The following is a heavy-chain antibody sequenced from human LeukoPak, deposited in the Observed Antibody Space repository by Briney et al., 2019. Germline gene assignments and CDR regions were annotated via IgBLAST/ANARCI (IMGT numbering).Heavy chain of an antibody. D-gene: IGHD2-8*01. CDR3: AKEGVPYYFDY. J-gene: IGHJ4*02. Sequence: GRSLRLSCAASGFTFDDYAMYWVRQAPGKGLEWVSGISWNSGSIGYADSVKGRFTISRDNAKNSLYPQMNSLRAEDTALYYCAKEGVPYYFDYWGQGTLVTVSS. CDR1: GFTFDDYA. V-gene: IGHV3-9*01. CDR2: ISWNSGSI.